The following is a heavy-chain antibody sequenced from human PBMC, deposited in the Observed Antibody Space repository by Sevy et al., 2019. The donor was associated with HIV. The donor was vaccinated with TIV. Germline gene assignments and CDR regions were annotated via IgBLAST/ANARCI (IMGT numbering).Heavy chain of an antibody. CDR1: GFTFSFYD. D-gene: IGHD1-26*01. CDR2: FGIAGDT. V-gene: IGHV3-13*01. J-gene: IGHJ4*02. Sequence: GGSLRLSCAASGFTFSFYDMHWVRQATGKGLEWVSGFGIAGDTYYAGSVKGRFTISRHNAKNSLYLQMNSLRAGDTAVYYCARKSTSYSHFDYWGQGTLVTVSS. CDR3: ARKSTSYSHFDY.